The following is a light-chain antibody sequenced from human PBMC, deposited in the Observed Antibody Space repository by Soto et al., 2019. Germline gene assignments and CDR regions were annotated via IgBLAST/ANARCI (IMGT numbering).Light chain of an antibody. CDR3: QQYNNWPRT. CDR1: QSVSSN. J-gene: IGKJ1*01. Sequence: EIVMTQSPATLSVSPGERATLSCRASQSVSSNLAWYQQKPGQAPRLLIYGASTRATGIQARFSGSGSGTEFTLTIGSLQSEDFAVYYCQQYNNWPRTFGQGTKV. V-gene: IGKV3-15*01. CDR2: GAS.